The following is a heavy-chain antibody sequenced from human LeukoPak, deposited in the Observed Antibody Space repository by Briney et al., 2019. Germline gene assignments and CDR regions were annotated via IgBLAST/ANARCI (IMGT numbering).Heavy chain of an antibody. D-gene: IGHD4-17*01. V-gene: IGHV3-48*01. J-gene: IGHJ4*02. CDR3: ASRFRDGDPCHPQLDY. CDR1: GFTFSSYS. CDR2: ISSSSSTI. Sequence: GGSLRLSCAASGFTFSSYSMNWVRQAPGKGLEWVSYISSSSSTIYYADSVKGRFTIARDNAKNSLYLQMNSLRAEDTAVYYCASRFRDGDPCHPQLDYWGQGTLVTVSS.